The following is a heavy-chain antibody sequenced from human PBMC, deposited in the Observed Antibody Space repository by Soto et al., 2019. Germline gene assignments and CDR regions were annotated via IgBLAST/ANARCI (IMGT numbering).Heavy chain of an antibody. V-gene: IGHV3-23*01. CDR2: ISAGGNLI. CDR1: GFIFSNHA. D-gene: IGHD6-13*01. CDR3: PKRQGIGAAAKNFDF. Sequence: GGSLRLSCAASGFIFSNHAMSWVRQVPGKGLEWVSGISAGGNLIYYADSVRGRFTMSRDNSKNMLYLQMNSLRAEDTAVYFCPKRQGIGAAAKNFDFWGQGARVTVSS. J-gene: IGHJ4*02.